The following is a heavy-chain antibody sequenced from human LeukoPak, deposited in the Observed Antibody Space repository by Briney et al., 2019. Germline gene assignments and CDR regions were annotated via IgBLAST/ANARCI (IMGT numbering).Heavy chain of an antibody. CDR1: GGSFSGYY. J-gene: IGHJ4*02. CDR3: ARSGSSWYGYFDY. V-gene: IGHV4-34*01. Sequence: PSETLSITCAVYGGSFSGYYWSWIRKPPGKSLEWIGEINHSGSTNYNPSLKSRVTISVDTSKNQFSLKLSSVTAADTAVYYCARSGSSWYGYFDYWGQGTLVAVSS. D-gene: IGHD6-13*01. CDR2: INHSGST.